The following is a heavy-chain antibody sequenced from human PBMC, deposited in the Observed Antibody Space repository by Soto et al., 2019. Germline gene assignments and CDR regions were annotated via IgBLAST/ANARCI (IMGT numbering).Heavy chain of an antibody. CDR3: FFFQAEDGIRGVRSVSAFLLNRSSDL. D-gene: IGHD3-10*02. J-gene: IGHJ2*01. CDR1: ES. V-gene: IGHV2-5*02. CDR2: IYWDDDK. Sequence: ESVGWISQPPGKALEWLALIYWDDDKRYSPSLKGRLTITKDTSKNQVVLTMTNMDPVDTATYYCFFFQAEDGIRGVRSVSAFLLNRSSDL.